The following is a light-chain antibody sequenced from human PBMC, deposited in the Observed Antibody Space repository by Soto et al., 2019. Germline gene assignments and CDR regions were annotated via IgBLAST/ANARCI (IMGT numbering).Light chain of an antibody. CDR1: SSDVGGYNF. V-gene: IGLV2-8*01. J-gene: IGLJ2*01. Sequence: QSVLTQPPSASGSPGQSVTISCTGTSSDVGGYNFVSWYQQHPGKAPKLMIYDVTERPSGVPDRFSGSKAGNTASLTVSGLQGEDEAEYYCTSYAGSNIPVLFGGGTKRTVL. CDR3: TSYAGSNIPVL. CDR2: DVT.